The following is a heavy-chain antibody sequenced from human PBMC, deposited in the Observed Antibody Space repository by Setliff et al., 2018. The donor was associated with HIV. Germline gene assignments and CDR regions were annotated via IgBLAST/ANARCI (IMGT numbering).Heavy chain of an antibody. J-gene: IGHJ3*02. CDR2: INPSDGIP. Sequence: ASVKVSCKASGFSFSRHYMHWVRQAPGEGQEWVAMINPSDGIPSYAQKFQDRVVVTRDTSRSIVYMELSSLLSEDTAVYFCTRAFPPMIPAAFDIWGLGTLVTVSS. D-gene: IGHD3-16*01. CDR1: GFSFSRHY. V-gene: IGHV1-46*01. CDR3: TRAFPPMIPAAFDI.